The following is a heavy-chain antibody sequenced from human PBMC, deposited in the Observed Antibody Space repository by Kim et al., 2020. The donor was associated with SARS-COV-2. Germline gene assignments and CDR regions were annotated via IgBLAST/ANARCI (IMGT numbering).Heavy chain of an antibody. CDR3: AKRPATGIAVAGYYFDY. V-gene: IGHV3-23*01. CDR1: GFTFSSYA. J-gene: IGHJ4*02. Sequence: GGSLRLSCAASGFTFSSYAMSWVRQAPGKGLEWVSAISGSGGSTWYADSVKGRFTISRDNSKNTLYLQMNSLRAEDTAVYYCAKRPATGIAVAGYYFDYWGQGTLVTVSS. CDR2: ISGSGGST. D-gene: IGHD6-19*01.